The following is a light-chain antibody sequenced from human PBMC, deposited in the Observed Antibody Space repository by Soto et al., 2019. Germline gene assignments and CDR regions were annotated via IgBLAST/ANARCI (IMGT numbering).Light chain of an antibody. CDR1: QSVSNN. CDR3: QQYNKWPLT. CDR2: FAS. Sequence: EIVMTQSPATLSVSPGERATLSCRASQSVSNNLAWYQQKPGQAPRLLIYFASTRATGIPARFSGSVSGTEFTLTISSLQSEDFAVYYCQQYNKWPLTFGGGTKGETK. J-gene: IGKJ4*01. V-gene: IGKV3-15*01.